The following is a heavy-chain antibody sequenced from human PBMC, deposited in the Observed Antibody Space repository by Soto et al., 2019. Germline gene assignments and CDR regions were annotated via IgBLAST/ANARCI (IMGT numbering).Heavy chain of an antibody. Sequence: ASVKVSCKASGGTFSSYAISWVRQAPGQGLEWMGGIIPIFGTANYAQKFQGRVTITADESTSTAYMELSSLRSEDTAVYYCARDFSDTMVRGVRYYFDYWGQGTLVTVSS. CDR1: GGTFSSYA. J-gene: IGHJ4*02. D-gene: IGHD3-10*01. CDR3: ARDFSDTMVRGVRYYFDY. V-gene: IGHV1-69*13. CDR2: IIPIFGTA.